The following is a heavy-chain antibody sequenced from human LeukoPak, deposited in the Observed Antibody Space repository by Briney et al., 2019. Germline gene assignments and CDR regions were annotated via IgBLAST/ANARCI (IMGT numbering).Heavy chain of an antibody. J-gene: IGHJ4*02. V-gene: IGHV4-61*02. Sequence: SQTLSLTCTVSGGSISSGSYYWSWIRQPAGKGLEWIGRIYTSGSTNYNPSLKSRVTISVDRPKSQISLQLTSVTATDTAVYYCARQDDEFAYFDYWGQGTQVTVSS. D-gene: IGHD3-16*01. CDR2: IYTSGST. CDR3: ARQDDEFAYFDY. CDR1: GGSISSGSYY.